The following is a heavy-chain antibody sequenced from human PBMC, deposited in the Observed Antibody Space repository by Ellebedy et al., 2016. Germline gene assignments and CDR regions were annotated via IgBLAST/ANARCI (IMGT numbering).Heavy chain of an antibody. J-gene: IGHJ4*02. CDR3: ARHRQWLAHDY. CDR1: GGSISSSNW. Sequence: GSLRLSCAVSGGSISSSNWWSWVRQPPGKGLEWIGEIYHSGSTNYNPSLKSRVTISVDKSKNQFSLKLSSVTAADTAVYYCARHRQWLAHDYWGQGTLVTVSS. V-gene: IGHV4-4*02. CDR2: IYHSGST. D-gene: IGHD6-19*01.